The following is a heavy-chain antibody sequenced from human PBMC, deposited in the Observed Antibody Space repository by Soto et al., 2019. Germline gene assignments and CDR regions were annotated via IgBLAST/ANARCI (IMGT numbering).Heavy chain of an antibody. V-gene: IGHV1-18*01. D-gene: IGHD6-19*01. CDR1: GYTFTSYG. Sequence: QVQLVQSGAEVKKPGASVKVSCKASGYTFTSYGISWVRQAPGQGLEWMGWISAYNGNTNYAQKLQGRVTMTTDTSTITAYMELRSPRSDDTAVYYCARDSSGLTHYYYYYYGMDVWGQGTTVTVSS. CDR3: ARDSSGLTHYYYYYYGMDV. CDR2: ISAYNGNT. J-gene: IGHJ6*02.